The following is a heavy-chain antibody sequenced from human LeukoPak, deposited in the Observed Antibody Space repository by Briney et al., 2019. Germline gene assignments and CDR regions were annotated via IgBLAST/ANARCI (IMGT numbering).Heavy chain of an antibody. CDR3: ARESYDSSGVYFDY. V-gene: IGHV3-21*01. CDR2: ISSSSSYI. Sequence: GGTLRLSCAASGFTFSSYGMSWVRQAPGKGLEWVSSISSSSSYIYYADSVKGRFTISRDNAKNSLYLQMNSLRAKDTAVYYCARESYDSSGVYFDYWGQGTLVTVSS. CDR1: GFTFSSYG. J-gene: IGHJ4*02. D-gene: IGHD3-22*01.